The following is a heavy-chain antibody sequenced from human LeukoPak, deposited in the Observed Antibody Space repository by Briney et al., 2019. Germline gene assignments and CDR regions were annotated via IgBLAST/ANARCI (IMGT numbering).Heavy chain of an antibody. V-gene: IGHV3-48*03. D-gene: IGHD6-19*01. CDR3: ALLAVASDFDY. CDR1: GFPFSIYV. CDR2: IGSSGTTR. Sequence: PGGSLRLSCAVSGFPFSIYVMNWVRQAPGKGLEWVSNIGSSGTTRYYADSVKGRFSISRDNAKNSLYLQMNSLRVEDTGVYYCALLAVASDFDYWGQGALVTVSS. J-gene: IGHJ4*02.